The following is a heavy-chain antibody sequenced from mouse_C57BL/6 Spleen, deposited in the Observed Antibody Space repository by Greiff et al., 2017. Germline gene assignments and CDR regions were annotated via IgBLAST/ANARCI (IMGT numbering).Heavy chain of an antibody. CDR1: GFTFSDYG. Sequence: DVMLVESGGGLVKPGGSLKLSCAASGFTFSDYGMHWVRQAPEKGLEWVAYISSGSSTIYYADTVKGRFTISRDNAKNTLFLQMTSLRSEDTAMYYCAKDYGSSYFLFDYWGQGTTLTVSS. D-gene: IGHD1-1*01. V-gene: IGHV5-17*01. J-gene: IGHJ2*01. CDR2: ISSGSSTI. CDR3: AKDYGSSYFLFDY.